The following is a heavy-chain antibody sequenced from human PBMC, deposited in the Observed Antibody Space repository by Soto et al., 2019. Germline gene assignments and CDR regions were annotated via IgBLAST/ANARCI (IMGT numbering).Heavy chain of an antibody. V-gene: IGHV4-30-4*01. CDR2: IYYSGST. J-gene: IGHJ4*02. CDR3: ARVGVRAAGNTIHY. CDR1: GGSISSGDYY. D-gene: IGHD3-10*01. Sequence: PSETLSLTCTVSGGSISSGDYYWSWIRQPPGKGLEWIGYIYYSGSTYYNPSLKSRVTISVDTSKNQFSLKLSSVTAADTAVYYCARVGVRAAGNTIHYWGQGTLVTVSS.